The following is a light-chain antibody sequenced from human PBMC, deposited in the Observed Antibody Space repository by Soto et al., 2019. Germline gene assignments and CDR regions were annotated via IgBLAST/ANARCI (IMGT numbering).Light chain of an antibody. CDR2: DVS. Sequence: QSALTQPASVSGSPGQSITISCTGTSSDVGAYDYVSWYQQHPGTAPKLIIYDVSHRPSGVSDRFSGSKSGNTASLTISGLQDEDEGNYYCSSYTSSSTWVFGGGTKLTVL. CDR3: SSYTSSSTWV. J-gene: IGLJ3*02. V-gene: IGLV2-14*03. CDR1: SSDVGAYDY.